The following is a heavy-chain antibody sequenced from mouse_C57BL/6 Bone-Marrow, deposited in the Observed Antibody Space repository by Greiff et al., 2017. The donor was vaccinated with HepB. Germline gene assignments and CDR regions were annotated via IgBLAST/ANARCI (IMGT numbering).Heavy chain of an antibody. J-gene: IGHJ4*01. CDR2: SRNKANDYTT. D-gene: IGHD1-1*01. CDR3: ARDAFTTVVPYAMDY. V-gene: IGHV7-1*01. Sequence: EVKLMESGGGLVQSGRSLRLSCATSGFTFSDFYMEWVRQAPGKGLEWIAASRNKANDYTTEYSASVKGRFIVSRDTSQSTLYLQMNALRAEDTAIYYCARDAFTTVVPYAMDYWGQGTSVTVSS. CDR1: GFTFSDFY.